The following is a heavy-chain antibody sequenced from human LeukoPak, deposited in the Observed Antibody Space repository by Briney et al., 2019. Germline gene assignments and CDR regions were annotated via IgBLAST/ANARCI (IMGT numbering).Heavy chain of an antibody. V-gene: IGHV1-18*01. D-gene: IGHD2-15*01. J-gene: IGHJ5*02. CDR3: ARGETYCSGGSCYGYWFDP. Sequence: GASVKVSCKASGYTFTSYGISWVRQAPGQGLEWMGWISAYNGNTNYAQKLQGRVTMTTDTSTSTAYMELRSLRSDDTAVYYCARGETYCSGGSCYGYWFDPWGQGTLVTVSS. CDR1: GYTFTSYG. CDR2: ISAYNGNT.